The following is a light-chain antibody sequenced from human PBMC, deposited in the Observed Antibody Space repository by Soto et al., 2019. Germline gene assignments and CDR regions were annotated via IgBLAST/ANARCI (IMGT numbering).Light chain of an antibody. CDR1: QSVRNN. Sequence: EIVMTQSPVNLSVSPGERVTLSCRASQSVRNNLAWYQQKPGQAPRLLIYGASTRATGIPARFSGRGSGTEFTLTISSLQSEDFALYYCQQYNNWLLFSFGPGTKVEI. CDR3: QQYNNWLLFS. J-gene: IGKJ3*01. CDR2: GAS. V-gene: IGKV3-15*01.